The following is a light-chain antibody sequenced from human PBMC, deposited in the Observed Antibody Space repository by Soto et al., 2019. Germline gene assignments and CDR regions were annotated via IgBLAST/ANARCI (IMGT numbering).Light chain of an antibody. V-gene: IGKV4-1*01. CDR1: QSLFYSSSNENY. J-gene: IGKJ2*01. CDR2: LAS. Sequence: DIVMTQSPDSLAVSLGERATINCKSSQSLFYSSSNENYLAWYQQKPGLPPKLLIYLASTRESGVPDRFSGSVSGTDFTLTISSLQTEDVAVYYCQQYYSTPPTFGQGTKLEIK. CDR3: QQYYSTPPT.